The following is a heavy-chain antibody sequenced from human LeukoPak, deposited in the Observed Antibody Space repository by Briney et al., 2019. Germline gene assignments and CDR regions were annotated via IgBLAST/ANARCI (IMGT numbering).Heavy chain of an antibody. Sequence: GGSLRLSCAASGFTFSSHWMSWVRQAPGKGLEWVANIKPDGSEKYYVDSVKGRFTISRDNAKNSLYLQMNSLRAEDTAVYYCARDFGTIVVVTAIVDWGQGTLVTVSS. J-gene: IGHJ4*02. D-gene: IGHD2-21*02. CDR3: ARDFGTIVVVTAIVD. CDR1: GFTFSSHW. CDR2: IKPDGSEK. V-gene: IGHV3-7*01.